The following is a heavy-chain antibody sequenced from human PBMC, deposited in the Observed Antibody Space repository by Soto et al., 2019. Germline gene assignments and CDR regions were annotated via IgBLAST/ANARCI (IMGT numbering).Heavy chain of an antibody. J-gene: IGHJ6*02. Sequence: QVHLVESGGGVVQPGTSLRLSCVASGFTFSKYGMHWVRQAPGKGLEWVAILTDDGKEKYYADSVKGRFIISRDNSNNTLFRQMNTLSSEDTAVYYCAKVRLALKYDYGLDVWGQGTKVSVSS. CDR2: LTDDGKEK. CDR1: GFTFSKYG. D-gene: IGHD3-16*01. V-gene: IGHV3-30*18. CDR3: AKVRLALKYDYGLDV.